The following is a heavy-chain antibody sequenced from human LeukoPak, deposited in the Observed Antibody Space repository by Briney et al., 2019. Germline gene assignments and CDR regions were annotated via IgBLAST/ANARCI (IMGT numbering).Heavy chain of an antibody. CDR2: IYYSGST. CDR3: ARDGRGGGLDY. Sequence: SETLSLTCTVSGGSISSTYYYWGWIRQHPGKGLEWIGYIYYSGSTYYNPSLKSRVTISVDTSKNQFSLKLSSVTAADTAVYYCARDGRGGGLDYWGQGTLVTVSS. D-gene: IGHD2-15*01. CDR1: GGSISSTYYY. V-gene: IGHV4-31*03. J-gene: IGHJ4*02.